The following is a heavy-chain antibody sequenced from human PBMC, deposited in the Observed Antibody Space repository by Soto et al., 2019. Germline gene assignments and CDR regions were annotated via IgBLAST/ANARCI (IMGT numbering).Heavy chain of an antibody. D-gene: IGHD2-2*01. V-gene: IGHV1-69*01. CDR1: GGPFNTFG. CDR2: IIPKYGTT. CDR3: ARTRQRRPVFYVDY. J-gene: IGHJ4*02. Sequence: QVQLMQSGAEVTKPGCSVKVSCKASGGPFNTFGISWVRQAPGQGLEWMGGIIPKYGTTNYARRFQGRVTITADESTTTAYLELISLRHDDTAIYYCARTRQRRPVFYVDYWGQGTPISVTS.